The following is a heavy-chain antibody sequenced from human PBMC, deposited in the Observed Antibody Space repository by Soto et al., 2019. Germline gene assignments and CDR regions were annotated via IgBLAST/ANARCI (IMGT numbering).Heavy chain of an antibody. Sequence: QAQLVQSGAEVTKPGASVKVSCNVSGDNFSSYGISWVRQAPGQGLEGMGWISVDNGNTIYTQKFQGRVTMTTEKATRTAYIELTSLRYDDPAVYFCARDMTRGELRLGMGYWGQGTLVIVSS. CDR2: ISVDNGNT. D-gene: IGHD1-7*01. CDR3: ARDMTRGELRLGMGY. CDR1: GDNFSSYG. V-gene: IGHV1-18*01. J-gene: IGHJ4*02.